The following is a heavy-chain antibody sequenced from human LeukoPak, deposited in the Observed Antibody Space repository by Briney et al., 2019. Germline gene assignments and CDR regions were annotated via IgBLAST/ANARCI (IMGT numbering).Heavy chain of an antibody. CDR1: GFTFSSYE. J-gene: IGHJ4*02. CDR3: ARSAAVGDS. V-gene: IGHV3-48*03. D-gene: IGHD1-26*01. Sequence: GGSLRLSCVASGFTFSSYEMNWVRQAPGKGLEWVSYISSSGSSTDYADSVRGRFTISRDNVKNSLYLQMNSLRAEDTAVYYCARSAAVGDSWGQGTLVTVSS. CDR2: ISSSGSST.